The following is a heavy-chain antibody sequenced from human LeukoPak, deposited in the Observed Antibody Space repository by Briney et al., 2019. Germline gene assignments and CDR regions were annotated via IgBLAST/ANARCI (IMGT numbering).Heavy chain of an antibody. CDR1: GFTFSSYA. J-gene: IGHJ6*03. CDR2: IKRDGSEK. CDR3: AREGIDYTIYYNYNYMDV. D-gene: IGHD4-11*01. Sequence: GGSLSLSCAASGFTFSSYAMSWVRQAPGRGLEWVANIKRDGSEKYIVNSVKGRFTISRDNAKNAVYLQMNSLRPEDTAVYYCAREGIDYTIYYNYNYMDVWGKGTTVTVS. V-gene: IGHV3-7*01.